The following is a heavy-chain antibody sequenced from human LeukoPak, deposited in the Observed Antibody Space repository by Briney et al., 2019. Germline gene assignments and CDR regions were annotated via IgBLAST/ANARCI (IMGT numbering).Heavy chain of an antibody. CDR1: GFTFSSYS. CDR3: TTLGAFDY. CDR2: IKRKTDGGTT. Sequence: PGGSLRLSGAASGFTFSSYSMNWVRQAPGKGLEWVGRIKRKTDGGTTDYAAPVKGRFSISRDDSKNTLYLQMNSLKTEDTAVYYCTTLGAFDYWGLGTLVTVSS. J-gene: IGHJ4*02. D-gene: IGHD4/OR15-4a*01. V-gene: IGHV3-15*01.